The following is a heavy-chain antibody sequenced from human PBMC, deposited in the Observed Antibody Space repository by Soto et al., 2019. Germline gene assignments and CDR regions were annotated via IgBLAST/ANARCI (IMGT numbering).Heavy chain of an antibody. CDR3: AKGGTHGAWFDP. J-gene: IGHJ5*02. V-gene: IGHV4-30-2*01. CDR2: IYYSGTT. D-gene: IGHD3-16*01. CDR1: GGSISSGGYS. Sequence: SETLSLTCAVFGGSISSGGYSWSWIRQPPGKGLEWIGYIYYSGTTNYGPSLKSRVTISVDRSKNQFSLKLSSVTAADTAVYYCAKGGTHGAWFDPWGQGTLVTVSS.